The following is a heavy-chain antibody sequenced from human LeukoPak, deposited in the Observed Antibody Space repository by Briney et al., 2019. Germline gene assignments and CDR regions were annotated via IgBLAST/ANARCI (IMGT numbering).Heavy chain of an antibody. CDR2: ISSNSSYI. Sequence: GGSLRLSCVASGFTFSSLAMNWVRQAPGKGLEWVSSISSNSSYIQYADSVKGRFTISRDNARNSLYLQMNNLRAEDTAVYYCASLPWLVRWIYYWGQGTLVTVSS. J-gene: IGHJ4*02. D-gene: IGHD6-19*01. V-gene: IGHV3-21*01. CDR1: GFTFSSLA. CDR3: ASLPWLVRWIYY.